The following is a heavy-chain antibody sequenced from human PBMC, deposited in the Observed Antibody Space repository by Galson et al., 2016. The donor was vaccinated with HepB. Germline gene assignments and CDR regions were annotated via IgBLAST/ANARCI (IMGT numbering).Heavy chain of an antibody. CDR1: GVSLNGYY. D-gene: IGHD2-15*01. CDR2: INPPPTP. Sequence: SETLSLTCGVSGVSLNGYYWNWLRQIPGKGLEWIGKINPPPTPNHNPAFEGRLTMSVDTSKNQVSLNLKSVTAADTAIYYCAKGDAVVAAVDYWGPGKLVTVSS. J-gene: IGHJ4*02. V-gene: IGHV4-34*01. CDR3: AKGDAVVAAVDY.